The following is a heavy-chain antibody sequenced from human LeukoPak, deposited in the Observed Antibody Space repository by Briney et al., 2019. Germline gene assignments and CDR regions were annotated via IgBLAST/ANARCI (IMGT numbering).Heavy chain of an antibody. V-gene: IGHV4-34*01. CDR2: INHSGST. Sequence: PSETLSLTCAVYGGSFSGYYWSWIRQPPGKGLEWIGEINHSGSTNYNPSLKSRVTISVDTSKNQFSLKLSSVTAADTAVYYCAREWQLLWFGELLSKVLYGMDVWGQGTTVTVSS. J-gene: IGHJ6*02. D-gene: IGHD3-10*01. CDR3: AREWQLLWFGELLSKVLYGMDV. CDR1: GGSFSGYY.